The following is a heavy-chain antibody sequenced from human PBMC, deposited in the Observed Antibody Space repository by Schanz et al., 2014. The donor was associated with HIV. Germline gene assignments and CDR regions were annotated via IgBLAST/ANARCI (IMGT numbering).Heavy chain of an antibody. CDR2: ISYDGGNK. V-gene: IGHV3-30*04. J-gene: IGHJ6*02. CDR3: ASTEYPYTTSSDYYYGMDV. D-gene: IGHD6-6*01. Sequence: QVQLVESGGGVVQPGRSLRLSCAVSGFTFSNYAMHWVRQAPGKGLEWVATISYDGGNKYYADSVKGRFTISRDNSKNTLYLQMNSLRAEDTAVYYCASTEYPYTTSSDYYYGMDVWGQGTTVTVSS. CDR1: GFTFSNYA.